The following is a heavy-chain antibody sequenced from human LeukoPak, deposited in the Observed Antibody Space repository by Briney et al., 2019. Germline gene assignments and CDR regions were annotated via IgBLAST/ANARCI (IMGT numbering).Heavy chain of an antibody. V-gene: IGHV4-4*07. D-gene: IGHD6-19*01. CDR2: IYTSGST. Sequence: PSETLSLTCTLSGGSISSYYWSWIRQPAGKGLEWIGRIYTSGSTNYNPSLKSRVTMSVDTSKNQFSLKLSSVTGADTAVYYCARDRDPQWLVPFDPWGQGTLVTVSS. CDR3: ARDRDPQWLVPFDP. CDR1: GGSISSYY. J-gene: IGHJ5*02.